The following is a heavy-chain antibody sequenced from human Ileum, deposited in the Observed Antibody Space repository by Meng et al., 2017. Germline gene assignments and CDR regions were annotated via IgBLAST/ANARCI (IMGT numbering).Heavy chain of an antibody. CDR3: ASLRYNWNYSADY. Sequence: QVQLQESGPGPVTPSGTRSLTCAVSGGSISSSNWWSWVRQPPGKGLEWIGEIYHSGSTNYNPSLQSRVTISVDKSKNQFSLKLSSVTAADTAVYYCASLRYNWNYSADYWGQGTLVTVSS. CDR2: IYHSGST. J-gene: IGHJ4*02. CDR1: GGSISSSNW. D-gene: IGHD1-7*01. V-gene: IGHV4-4*02.